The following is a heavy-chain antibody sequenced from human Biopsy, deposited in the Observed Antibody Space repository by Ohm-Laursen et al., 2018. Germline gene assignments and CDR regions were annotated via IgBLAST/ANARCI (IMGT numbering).Heavy chain of an antibody. D-gene: IGHD4-17*01. CDR1: GFILTNYG. J-gene: IGHJ3*01. CDR3: TCRYGDSPL. Sequence: SLRLSCAASGFILTNYGLSWVCQAPGKGLERVSAIRGSGLTTFYTDSVKARFTISRDNSKNTLSLQMNSLRAEDTAIYYCTCRYGDSPLWGQGTMVTVSS. V-gene: IGHV3-23*01. CDR2: IRGSGLTT.